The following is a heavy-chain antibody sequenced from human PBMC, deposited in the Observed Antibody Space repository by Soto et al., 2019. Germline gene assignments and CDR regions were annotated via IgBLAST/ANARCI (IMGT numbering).Heavy chain of an antibody. CDR3: ARVGGVAARTFDY. J-gene: IGHJ4*02. CDR1: GGSISPFY. D-gene: IGHD2-15*01. Sequence: TLSLTCTVSGGSISPFYWSWVRQPPGKGLEWIGYLYYSGNTNYNPSLKSRVTISVDASKNQVSLRLTSVTAADTAVYYCARVGGVAARTFDYWGQGTVVTVSS. V-gene: IGHV4-59*01. CDR2: LYYSGNT.